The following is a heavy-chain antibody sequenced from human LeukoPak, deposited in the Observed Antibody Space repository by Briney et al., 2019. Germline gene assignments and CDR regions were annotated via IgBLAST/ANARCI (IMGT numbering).Heavy chain of an antibody. CDR1: GFTVSSNY. D-gene: IGHD3-16*01. CDR3: AKDPPHVSWLFDY. CDR2: IYSGGST. Sequence: GGSLRLSCAASGFTVSSNYMSWVRQPPGKGLEWVSVIYSGGSTYYADSVKGRFTISRDNSKNTVYLQMNSLRAEDTAVYYCAKDPPHVSWLFDYWGQGTLVTVSS. J-gene: IGHJ4*02. V-gene: IGHV3-66*01.